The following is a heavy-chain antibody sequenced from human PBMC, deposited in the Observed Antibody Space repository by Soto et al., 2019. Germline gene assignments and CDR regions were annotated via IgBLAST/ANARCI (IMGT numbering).Heavy chain of an antibody. CDR1: GGSISSYY. Sequence: PSETLSLTCTVSGGSISSYYLSWIRQPPGKGLEWIGYIYYSGSTNYNPSLKSRVTISVDTSKNQFSLKLSSVTAADTAVYYCARHDNMGWLVNAFDIWGQGTMVTVSS. J-gene: IGHJ3*02. D-gene: IGHD6-19*01. CDR3: ARHDNMGWLVNAFDI. V-gene: IGHV4-59*08. CDR2: IYYSGST.